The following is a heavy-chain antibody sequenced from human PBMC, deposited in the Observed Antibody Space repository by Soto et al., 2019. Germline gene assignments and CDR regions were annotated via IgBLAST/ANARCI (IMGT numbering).Heavy chain of an antibody. CDR1: GFTFSSYA. CDR2: ISGSGGST. V-gene: IGHV3-23*01. J-gene: IGHJ4*02. CDR3: AIASSLSFDY. D-gene: IGHD6-13*01. Sequence: GGSLRLSCAASGFTFSSYAMSWVRQAPGKGLEWVSAISGSGGSTYYADSVTGRFTISRDNSKNTLYLQMNSLRAEDTAVYYCAIASSLSFDYWVRGTLFAVCS.